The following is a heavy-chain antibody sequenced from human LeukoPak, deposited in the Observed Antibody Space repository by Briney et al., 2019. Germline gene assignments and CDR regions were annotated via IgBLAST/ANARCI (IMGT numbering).Heavy chain of an antibody. J-gene: IGHJ6*02. V-gene: IGHV3-74*01. CDR3: TRDLMDYDVSTGLHHYYMDV. Sequence: GGSLRLSCAASGFTFSSYWMHWVRQAPGKGLVWVSRINSDGSSTSYADSVKGRFTISRDNAKNTLYLQMNSLRVEDTAVYYCTRDLMDYDVSTGLHHYYMDVWGQGTTVTVSS. CDR1: GFTFSSYW. CDR2: INSDGSST. D-gene: IGHD3-9*01.